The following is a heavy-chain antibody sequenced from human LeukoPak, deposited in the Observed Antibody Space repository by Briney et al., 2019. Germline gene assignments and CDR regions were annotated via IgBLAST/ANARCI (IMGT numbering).Heavy chain of an antibody. D-gene: IGHD5-24*01. CDR2: NIPIFGTA. J-gene: IGHJ6*02. Sequence: SVKVSCKASGGTFSSYAISWVRQAPGQGLEWMGGNIPIFGTANYAQKFQGRVTITADESTSTAYMELSSLRSEDTAVYYCARGATREMATPYYYGMDVWGQGTTVTVSS. V-gene: IGHV1-69*13. CDR3: ARGATREMATPYYYGMDV. CDR1: GGTFSSYA.